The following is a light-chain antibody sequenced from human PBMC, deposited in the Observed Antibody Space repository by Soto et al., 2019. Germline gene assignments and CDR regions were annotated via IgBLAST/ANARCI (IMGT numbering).Light chain of an antibody. CDR2: GAS. CDR3: QQYGNSPLT. CDR1: QSVSIK. J-gene: IGKJ4*01. V-gene: IGKV3-20*01. Sequence: EIVMTQSPATLSVSPGERATLPCRASQSVSIKLAWYQQRPGQAPRLLIYGASSRATDIPDRFSGSGSGTDFSLTISRLEPEDFAVYYCQQYGNSPLTFGGGTKVDI.